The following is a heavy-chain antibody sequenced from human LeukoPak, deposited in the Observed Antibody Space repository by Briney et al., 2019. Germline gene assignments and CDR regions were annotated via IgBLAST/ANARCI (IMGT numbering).Heavy chain of an antibody. CDR2: INHSGST. Sequence: SETLSLTCAVYGGSFSGYYWSWIRQPPGKGLEWIGEINHSGSTDYNPSLKSRVTISVDTSKNRFSLKLSSVTAADTAVYYCARVITPKDAFDIWGQGTMVTVSS. D-gene: IGHD1-20*01. CDR3: ARVITPKDAFDI. J-gene: IGHJ3*02. CDR1: GGSFSGYY. V-gene: IGHV4-34*01.